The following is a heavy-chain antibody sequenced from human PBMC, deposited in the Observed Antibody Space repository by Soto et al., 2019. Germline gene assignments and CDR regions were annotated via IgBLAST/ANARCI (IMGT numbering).Heavy chain of an antibody. Sequence: GGSLRLSWAASVFMFDNFDMSWVRQAPVKGLEWVSVIGLSGGGTYYTDSVKGRLTISRDNSKNTLYLEMKSLRGEDSALYYCVRHAKLTTVSANVGYYYGLDVWGPGTTVTVSS. CDR2: IGLSGGGT. CDR3: VRHAKLTTVSANVGYYYGLDV. D-gene: IGHD4-4*01. V-gene: IGHV3-23*01. CDR1: VFMFDNFD. J-gene: IGHJ6*02.